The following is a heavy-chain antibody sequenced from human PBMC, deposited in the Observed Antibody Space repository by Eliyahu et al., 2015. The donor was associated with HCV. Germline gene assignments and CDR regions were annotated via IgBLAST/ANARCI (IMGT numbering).Heavy chain of an antibody. J-gene: IGHJ4*02. CDR2: IYSGGST. D-gene: IGHD5-12*01. Sequence: EVQLVESGGGLVQPGGSLRLSXXAPGFTFSSNYMSWVRQAPGKGLEWVSVIYSGGSTYYADSVKGRFTIPRDNSKNTVFLQMNSLRAEDTAVYYCATFVATIGGGYFDSWGQGTLVTVSS. CDR1: GFTFSSNY. V-gene: IGHV3-66*02. CDR3: ATFVATIGGGYFDS.